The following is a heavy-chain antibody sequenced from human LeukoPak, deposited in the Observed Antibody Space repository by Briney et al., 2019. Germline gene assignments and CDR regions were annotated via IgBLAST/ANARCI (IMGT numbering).Heavy chain of an antibody. D-gene: IGHD1-26*01. Sequence: SETLSLTCTVSGGSIRSNSYYWGWIRQHPGKGLEWIGSIYFSGNTYYNPSLKSRVTISVDTSKNQFSLKLSSVTAADTAVDYCATGSSRYYYYMDVWGKGTTATVSS. CDR2: IYFSGNT. CDR1: GGSIRSNSYY. V-gene: IGHV4-39*01. CDR3: ATGSSRYYYYMDV. J-gene: IGHJ6*03.